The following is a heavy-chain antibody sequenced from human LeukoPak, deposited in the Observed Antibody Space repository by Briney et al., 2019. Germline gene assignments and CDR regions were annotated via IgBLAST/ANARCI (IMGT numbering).Heavy chain of an antibody. Sequence: TGGSLRLSCAASGFTFSSYGMHWVRQAPGKGLEWVAFIRYDGSNKYYADSVKGRFTISRDNSKNTLYLQMNSLGAEDTAVYYCAKGALDGDYLDYWGQGTLVTVSS. V-gene: IGHV3-30*02. CDR3: AKGALDGDYLDY. D-gene: IGHD4-17*01. CDR1: GFTFSSYG. J-gene: IGHJ4*02. CDR2: IRYDGSNK.